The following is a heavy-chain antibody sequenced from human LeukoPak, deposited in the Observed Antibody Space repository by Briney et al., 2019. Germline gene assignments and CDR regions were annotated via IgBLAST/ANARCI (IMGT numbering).Heavy chain of an antibody. V-gene: IGHV3-53*01. D-gene: IGHD1-26*01. Sequence: GGSLRLSCAASGFTVSTDHMSWVRQAPGKGLEWVAVSYSGGSRHYAESVKGRFTISRDNSKNTLYLQMNSLSAEDTALYYCARVWELSFDHRGQGTLVTVSS. CDR2: SYSGGSR. J-gene: IGHJ4*02. CDR3: ARVWELSFDH. CDR1: GFTVSTDH.